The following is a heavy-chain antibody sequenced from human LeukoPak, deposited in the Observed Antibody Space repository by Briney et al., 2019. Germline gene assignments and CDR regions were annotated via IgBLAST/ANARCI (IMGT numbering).Heavy chain of an antibody. CDR2: IYHSGST. V-gene: IGHV4-4*02. Sequence: SETLSLTCAVSGGSISSSNWWSWVRQPPGKGLEWIGEIYHSGSTNYNPSLKSRVTISVDTSKNQFSLKLSSVTAADTAVYYCARHRPTSSYYYYGMDVWGQGTTVTVSS. D-gene: IGHD2-2*01. CDR3: ARHRPTSSYYYYGMDV. J-gene: IGHJ6*02. CDR1: GGSISSSNW.